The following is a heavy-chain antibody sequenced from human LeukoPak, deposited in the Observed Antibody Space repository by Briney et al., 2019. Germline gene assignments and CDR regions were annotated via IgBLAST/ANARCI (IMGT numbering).Heavy chain of an antibody. V-gene: IGHV1-18*01. CDR2: ISASNGNT. CDR3: ARDHPLYSGSYFTY. J-gene: IGHJ4*02. Sequence: ASVRVSCKASGYTFTRYGISWVRQAPGQGLQWLGWISASNGNTNYAQKLQGRVTMTTDTSTSTAYMELRSLRSDDTAVYYCARDHPLYSGSYFTYWGQGTLVTVSS. D-gene: IGHD1-26*01. CDR1: GYTFTRYG.